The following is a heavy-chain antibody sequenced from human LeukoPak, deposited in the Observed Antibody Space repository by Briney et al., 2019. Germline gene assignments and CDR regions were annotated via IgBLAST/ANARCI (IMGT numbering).Heavy chain of an antibody. CDR2: INTNTGNP. CDR1: GYTFSTYA. J-gene: IGHJ4*02. D-gene: IGHD6-13*01. Sequence: GASVKVSCKASGYTFSTYAMNWVRQAPGQGLEWMGWINTNTGNPTYAQGFRGRFVFSLGTSVSTAYLQISSLKAEDTAVYYCARRYGGSSQANFDYWGQGTLVTVSS. V-gene: IGHV7-4-1*02. CDR3: ARRYGGSSQANFDY.